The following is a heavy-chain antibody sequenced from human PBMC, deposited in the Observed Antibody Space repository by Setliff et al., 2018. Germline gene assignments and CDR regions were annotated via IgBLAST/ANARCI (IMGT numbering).Heavy chain of an antibody. Sequence: SETLSLTCAVYGGPFSGYHWSWIRQPPGKGLEWIGEINHSGSTNYNPSLKRRVTISVDTSKNQFSLKLSSVTAADTAVYYCARGYSGYDYLKPFDYWGQGTLVTVS. V-gene: IGHV4-34*01. CDR2: INHSGST. CDR3: ARGYSGYDYLKPFDY. CDR1: GGPFSGYH. D-gene: IGHD5-12*01. J-gene: IGHJ4*02.